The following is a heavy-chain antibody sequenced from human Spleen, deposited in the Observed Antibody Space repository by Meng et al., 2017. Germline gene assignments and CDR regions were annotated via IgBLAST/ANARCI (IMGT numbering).Heavy chain of an antibody. D-gene: IGHD3-22*01. V-gene: IGHV4-34*01. J-gene: IGHJ4*02. CDR3: ARGDSSGYYSIDY. CDR1: GGSFSDYY. CDR2: INHSGST. Sequence: GSLRLSCVVSGGSFSDYYWSWIRQPPGKGLEWIGEINHSGSTNYNPSLKSRVTILVDTSKHQFSLKLSSVTAADTAVYYCARGDSSGYYSIDYWGQGKLV.